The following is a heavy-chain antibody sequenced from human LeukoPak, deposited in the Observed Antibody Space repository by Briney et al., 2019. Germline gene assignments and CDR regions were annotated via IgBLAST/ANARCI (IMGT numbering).Heavy chain of an antibody. J-gene: IGHJ4*02. CDR2: IYPGDSDT. CDR1: GYSFSTYW. Sequence: GESLKISCKGSGYSFSTYWIGWVRQMPGKGLEWMGIIYPGDSDTKYSPSFQGQVTISAAKSINTAYLQWSSLKASDTAMYYCARLNYFGLTNFDYWGQGTLVTVSS. CDR3: ARLNYFGLTNFDY. D-gene: IGHD3-10*01. V-gene: IGHV5-51*01.